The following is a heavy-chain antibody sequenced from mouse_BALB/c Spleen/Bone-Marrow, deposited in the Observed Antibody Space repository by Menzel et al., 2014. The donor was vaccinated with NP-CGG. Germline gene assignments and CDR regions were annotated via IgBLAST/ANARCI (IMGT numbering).Heavy chain of an antibody. CDR1: GFNIKDTN. CDR2: IDPANGNT. D-gene: IGHD2-4*01. V-gene: IGHV14-3*02. CDR3: AVYDYEGFAY. J-gene: IGHJ3*01. Sequence: VQLKESGAELVKPGASVKLSCTASGFNIKDTNMHWVKQRPEQGLEWIGRIDPANGNTKYDPKFQGKATITADTSSNTAYLQLSSLTSEDTAVYYCAVYDYEGFAYWGQGTLVTVSA.